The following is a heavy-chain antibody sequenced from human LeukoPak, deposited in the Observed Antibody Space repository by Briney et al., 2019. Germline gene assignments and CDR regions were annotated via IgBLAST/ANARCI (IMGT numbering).Heavy chain of an antibody. V-gene: IGHV3-53*01. Sequence: GGSLRLSCAASGFTVITNDMTWVRQAPGKRLECVSVLYSDGNTKYADSVQGRFTISRDNSKNTLYLEMNSLSPDDTAVYYCARGVEPLAANTLAYWGQGTLVTVSS. CDR1: GFTVITND. CDR2: LYSDGNT. D-gene: IGHD1-14*01. CDR3: ARGVEPLAANTLAY. J-gene: IGHJ4*02.